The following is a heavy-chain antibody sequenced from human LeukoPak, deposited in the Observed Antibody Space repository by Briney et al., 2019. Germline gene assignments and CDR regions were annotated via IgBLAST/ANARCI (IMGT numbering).Heavy chain of an antibody. D-gene: IGHD3-10*01. V-gene: IGHV1-46*01. CDR1: GYTFTSNY. J-gene: IGHJ4*02. Sequence: ASVKVSCKAFGYTFTSNYMHWVRQAPGQGPEWMGVISPSGGSTTYAQKFQGRVTMTRDMSTSTVYMELSSLRSEDTAVYYCATAGGYFDYWGQGTLVTVSS. CDR2: ISPSGGST. CDR3: ATAGGYFDY.